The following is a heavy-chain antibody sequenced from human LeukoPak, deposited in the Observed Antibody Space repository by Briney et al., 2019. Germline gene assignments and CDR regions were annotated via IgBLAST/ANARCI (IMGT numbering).Heavy chain of an antibody. CDR3: ARVRAAAGIDY. CDR1: GGSISSYY. V-gene: IGHV4-59*01. J-gene: IGHJ4*02. Sequence: PSETLSLTCTVSGGSISSYYCSWIRQPPGKGLEWIGYIYYSGSTNYNPSLKSRVTISVDTSKNQFSLKLSSVTAADTAVYYCARVRAAAGIDYWGQGTLVTVSS. CDR2: IYYSGST. D-gene: IGHD6-13*01.